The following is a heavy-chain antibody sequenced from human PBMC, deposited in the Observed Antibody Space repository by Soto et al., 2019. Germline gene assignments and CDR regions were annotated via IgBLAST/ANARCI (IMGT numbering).Heavy chain of an antibody. V-gene: IGHV1-69*06. CDR3: ARDRVLLWFGELTEVPYGVDV. D-gene: IGHD3-10*01. J-gene: IGHJ6*02. CDR2: IIPIFGTA. Sequence: GASVKVSCKASGGTFSSYAISWVRQAPGQGLEWMGGIIPIFGTANYAQKFQGRVTITADKSTSTAYMELSSLRSEDTAVYYCARDRVLLWFGELTEVPYGVDVWGQGTTVTVSS. CDR1: GGTFSSYA.